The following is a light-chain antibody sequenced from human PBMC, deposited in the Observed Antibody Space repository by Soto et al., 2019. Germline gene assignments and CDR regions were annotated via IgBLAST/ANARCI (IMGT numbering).Light chain of an antibody. CDR2: DAS. CDR3: QQYDNYPLT. V-gene: IGKV1-5*01. CDR1: QSINNW. J-gene: IGKJ4*01. Sequence: DIQMTQPPSTLSASVGGRVTITCRASQSINNWLAWYQQKPGKAPKFLIYDASNLESGVPSRFSGSASGTEFTLTISSLQPDDFATYYCQQYDNYPLTFGGGTKVDIK.